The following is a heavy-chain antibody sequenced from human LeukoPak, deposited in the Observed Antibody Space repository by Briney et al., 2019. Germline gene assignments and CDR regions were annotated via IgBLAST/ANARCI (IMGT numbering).Heavy chain of an antibody. CDR2: ITWDGVNK. V-gene: IGHV3-43*01. J-gene: IGHJ4*02. CDR3: AKDIRGSSGWYYSDN. CDR1: GFTFNDYT. Sequence: GGSLRLSCAASGFTFNDYTMHWVRQALGKGLEWVSLITWDGVNKYYADSVKGRFTISRDNSKNSLYLQMNSLRTEDTALYYCAKDIRGSSGWYYSDNWGQGTLVTVSS. D-gene: IGHD6-19*01.